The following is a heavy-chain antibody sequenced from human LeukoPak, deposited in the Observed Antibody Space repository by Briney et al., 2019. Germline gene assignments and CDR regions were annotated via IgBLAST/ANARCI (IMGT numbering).Heavy chain of an antibody. J-gene: IGHJ4*02. Sequence: PGGSLRLSCAASGFTFSSYGMHWVRQAPGKGLEWVAVISYDGSNKYYADSVKGRFTISRDNSKNTLYLQMNSLRDEDTAVYYCARDSEDYYGSGRPYWGQGTLVTVSS. CDR2: ISYDGSNK. CDR1: GFTFSSYG. D-gene: IGHD3-10*01. CDR3: ARDSEDYYGSGRPY. V-gene: IGHV3-30*03.